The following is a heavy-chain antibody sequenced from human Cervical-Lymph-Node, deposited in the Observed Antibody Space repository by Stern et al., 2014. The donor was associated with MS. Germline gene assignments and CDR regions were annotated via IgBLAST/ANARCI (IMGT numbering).Heavy chain of an antibody. Sequence: VKLVESGAEVKKPGSAVKVSCKASGGTFSSYAINWGRQAPGQGLEWMGGISPSLGTTNYAQNVQGKFTITADESTRPAYMELISLRSEDTAVCYCALASPPNDYQRGGFDSWGQGTLVTVSS. CDR1: GGTFSSYA. J-gene: IGHJ4*02. V-gene: IGHV1-69*01. CDR3: ALASPPNDYQRGGFDS. D-gene: IGHD5-12*01. CDR2: ISPSLGTT.